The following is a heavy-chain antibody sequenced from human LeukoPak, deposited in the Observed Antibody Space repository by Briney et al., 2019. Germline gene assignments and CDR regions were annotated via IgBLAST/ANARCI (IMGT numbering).Heavy chain of an antibody. D-gene: IGHD4-23*01. CDR2: ISSGGISI. CDR3: ARADGDGGNSGLDY. Sequence: GGSLRLSCAASGYTFSNYEMNWVRQAPGKGLEWVSYISSGGISIYYTDSVKGRFTTSRDNAKNSLYLQMNSLRVEDTAVYYCARADGDGGNSGLDYWGQGTLVTVSS. CDR1: GYTFSNYE. V-gene: IGHV3-48*03. J-gene: IGHJ4*02.